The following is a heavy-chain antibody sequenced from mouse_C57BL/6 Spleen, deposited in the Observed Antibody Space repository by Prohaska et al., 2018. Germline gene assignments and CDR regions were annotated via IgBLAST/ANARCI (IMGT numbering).Heavy chain of an antibody. CDR3: ARSRLRLLDY. CDR2: IYPSDSET. CDR1: GYTFTSYW. D-gene: IGHD3-2*02. J-gene: IGHJ2*01. V-gene: IGHV1-61*01. Sequence: QVQLQQPGAELVRPGSSVKLSCKASGYTFTSYWMDWVKQRPGQGLEWIGNIYPSDSETHYNQKFKDKATLTVDKSSSTAYMQLSSLTSEDSAVYYCARSRLRLLDYWGQGTTLTVSS.